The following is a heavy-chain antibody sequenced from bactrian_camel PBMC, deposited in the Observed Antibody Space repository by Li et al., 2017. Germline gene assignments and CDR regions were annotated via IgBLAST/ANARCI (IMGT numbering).Heavy chain of an antibody. V-gene: IGHV3S14*01. CDR3: AVRLNSGCPVFAKDFAY. CDR1: GNTGHYC. D-gene: IGHD1*01. J-gene: IGHJ6*01. Sequence: HVQLVESGGGSVQAGGSLRLSCAASGNTGHYCMGWFRQAPGHERERVATMDGHGRTVYVMPSVRGRFTITEDKDKNTLYLEMNSLKPSDTAMYYCAVRLNSGCPVFAKDFAYWGQGTQVTVS. CDR2: MDGHGRTV.